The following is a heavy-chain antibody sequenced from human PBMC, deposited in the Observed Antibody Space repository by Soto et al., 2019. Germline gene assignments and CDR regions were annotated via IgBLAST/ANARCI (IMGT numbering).Heavy chain of an antibody. J-gene: IGHJ5*02. CDR3: VRGKVGTNPNWLDP. CDR2: IYLSGST. D-gene: IGHD2-21*02. CDR1: GFSVSSGS. Sequence: EVQLVESGGGLVQPGGSLRLSCAASGFSVSSGSLYWVRQAPGKGLEWVSSIYLSGSTYYTDSVKGRFSISRDNSKNTLYLQMNSLGAEDTAIYYCVRGKVGTNPNWLDPWGQGSLVTVSS. V-gene: IGHV3-66*01.